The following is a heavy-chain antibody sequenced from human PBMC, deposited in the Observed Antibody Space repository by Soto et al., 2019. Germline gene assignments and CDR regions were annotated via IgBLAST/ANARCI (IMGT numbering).Heavy chain of an antibody. D-gene: IGHD6-19*01. J-gene: IGHJ6*02. Sequence: PSETLSLTCTVSGDSISSSSYYWGWIRQPPGKGLEWIGSIYYSGSTYYNPSLKSRVTISVDTSKNQFSLKLSSVTAADTAVYYCASLRQWLVPPGDYYYGMDVWGQGTTVTVSS. V-gene: IGHV4-39*01. CDR1: GDSISSSSYY. CDR3: ASLRQWLVPPGDYYYGMDV. CDR2: IYYSGST.